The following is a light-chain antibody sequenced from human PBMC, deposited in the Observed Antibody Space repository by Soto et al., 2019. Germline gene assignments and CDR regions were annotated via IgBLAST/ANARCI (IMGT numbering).Light chain of an antibody. CDR3: QQCYSSPRT. CDR1: QSIYTY. J-gene: IGKJ1*01. Sequence: DIQMTQSPSSLSASVGDGVTIGCRASQSIYTYLNRYQQKPGKAPKVLIDAASQLQRGVPSRFSGSGSGTDFTLTISSLQPEDFATYYCQQCYSSPRTFVQGTKVESK. V-gene: IGKV1-39*01. CDR2: AAS.